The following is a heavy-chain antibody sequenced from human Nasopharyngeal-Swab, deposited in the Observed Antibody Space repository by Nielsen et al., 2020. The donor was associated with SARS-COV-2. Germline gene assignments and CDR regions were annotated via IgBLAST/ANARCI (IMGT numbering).Heavy chain of an antibody. CDR2: IKQDGSEE. D-gene: IGHD1-26*01. Sequence: GESLKISCAASGFTFSSYWMSWVRQAPGKGLEWVANIKQDGSEEYYVDSVKGRFTISRDNAKNSLYLQMNSLRAEDTAVYYCARDGELGSYYQDYWGQGTLVTVSS. CDR3: ARDGELGSYYQDY. V-gene: IGHV3-7*01. J-gene: IGHJ4*02. CDR1: GFTFSSYW.